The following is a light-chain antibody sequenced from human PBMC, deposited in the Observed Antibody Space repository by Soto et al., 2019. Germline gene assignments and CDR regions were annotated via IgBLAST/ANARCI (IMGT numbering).Light chain of an antibody. Sequence: DIQMTQSPSSLSASVGDRVAITCRASQSISGYLNWYQQKPGKAPKVLISGASTLHNGVPSRFSGRGSGTDFTLTISSLQPEEVATYYCQQSLSTFLTFGGGTKVDIK. CDR2: GAS. CDR1: QSISGY. V-gene: IGKV1-39*01. J-gene: IGKJ4*01. CDR3: QQSLSTFLT.